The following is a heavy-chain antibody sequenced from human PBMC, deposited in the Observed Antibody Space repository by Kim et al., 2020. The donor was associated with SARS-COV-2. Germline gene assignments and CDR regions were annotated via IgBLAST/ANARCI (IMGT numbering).Heavy chain of an antibody. J-gene: IGHJ4*02. Sequence: AVSVKSRVTIKPVTSKNQYSLQLNSVTPEDTAVYYCARESIGTAHSRGFDFWGQGTLVTVSS. V-gene: IGHV6-1*01. D-gene: IGHD1-7*01. CDR3: ARESIGTAHSRGFDF.